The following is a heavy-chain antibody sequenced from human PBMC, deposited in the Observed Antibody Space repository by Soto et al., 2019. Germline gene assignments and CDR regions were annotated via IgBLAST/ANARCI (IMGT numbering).Heavy chain of an antibody. CDR1: GYTFTSYG. D-gene: IGHD1-1*01. Sequence: ASVKVSCKAAGYTFTSYGITWVRQAPGQGLEWMGWISAHNGNTDYAQKLQGRVIVTRDTSTSTAYMELRSLRSDDTAVYYCARGRYGDHWGQGTLVTVSS. CDR3: ARGRYGDH. J-gene: IGHJ4*02. CDR2: ISAHNGNT. V-gene: IGHV1-18*01.